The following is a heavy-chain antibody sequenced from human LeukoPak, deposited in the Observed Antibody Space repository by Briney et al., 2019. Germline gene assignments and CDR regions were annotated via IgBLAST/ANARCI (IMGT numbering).Heavy chain of an antibody. V-gene: IGHV4-59*08. CDR2: IYYSGST. D-gene: IGHD6-19*01. Sequence: SETLSLTCTVSGGSISSYYWSWIRQPPGKGLEWIGYIYYSGSTNYNPSLKSRVTISVDTSKNQFSLKLSSVTAADTAVYYCARLAAVAGNLDYWGQGTLVTVSS. CDR1: GGSISSYY. CDR3: ARLAAVAGNLDY. J-gene: IGHJ4*02.